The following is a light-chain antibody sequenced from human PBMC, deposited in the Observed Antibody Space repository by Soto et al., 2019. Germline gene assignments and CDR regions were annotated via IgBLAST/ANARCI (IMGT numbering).Light chain of an antibody. CDR2: DVS. CDR1: SSDVGGYNH. J-gene: IGLJ3*02. CDR3: SSYTGSSTVV. V-gene: IGLV2-14*01. Sequence: QSALTQPASVSGSPGQSITISCTGTSSDVGGYNHVSWYQQHPGKAPKLMIYDVSNRPSGVSNRFSCSKSGNTASLTISGLQAEDEADYYCSSYTGSSTVVFVGGTKLTVL.